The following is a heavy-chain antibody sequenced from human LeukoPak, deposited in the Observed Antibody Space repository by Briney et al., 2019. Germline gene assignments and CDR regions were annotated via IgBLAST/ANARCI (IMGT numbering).Heavy chain of an antibody. J-gene: IGHJ4*02. CDR1: GFTFSSYS. CDR2: ISSSSSYI. CDR3: AKDMMTAVGGIFDY. V-gene: IGHV3-21*04. Sequence: PGRSLRLSCAASGFTFSSYSMNWVCQAPGKGMEWVSSISSSSSYIYYADSVKGRFTISRDNSKNTLYLQMNSLRAEDTAVYYCAKDMMTAVGGIFDYWGQGTLVTVSS. D-gene: IGHD6-19*01.